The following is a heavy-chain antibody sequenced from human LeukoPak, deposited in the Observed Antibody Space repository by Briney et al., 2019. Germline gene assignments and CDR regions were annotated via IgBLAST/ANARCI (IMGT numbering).Heavy chain of an antibody. CDR3: ARSLPYGTTWYGRSDF. Sequence: GGSLRLSCAASGFTVSSNYMSWVRQAPGKGLEWLANIKHDGSEKYYVGSVKGRFTISRDNAKNSLYPQMNSLRAEDTAIYYCARSLPYGTTWYGRSDFWGQGTLVTVSS. V-gene: IGHV3-7*03. CDR1: GFTVSSNY. D-gene: IGHD6-13*01. CDR2: IKHDGSEK. J-gene: IGHJ4*02.